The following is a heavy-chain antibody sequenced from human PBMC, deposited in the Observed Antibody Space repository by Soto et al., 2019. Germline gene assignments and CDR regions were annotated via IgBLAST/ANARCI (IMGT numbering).Heavy chain of an antibody. CDR1: GFTFSYYW. J-gene: IGHJ3*01. CDR2: IHSDGSST. Sequence: EVPLVESGGGLVRPGGSLRLSCAASGFTFSYYWMHWVRQAPGKGLVWVSRIHSDGSSTTYADFVKGRFIISRDNARNTVDLQMNSVRVEDTAVYYCARGDRGAFDLWGQGTVVTDSS. CDR3: ARGDRGAFDL. V-gene: IGHV3-74*01. D-gene: IGHD1-26*01.